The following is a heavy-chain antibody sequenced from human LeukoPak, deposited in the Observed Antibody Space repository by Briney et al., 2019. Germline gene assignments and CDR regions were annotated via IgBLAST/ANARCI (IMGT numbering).Heavy chain of an antibody. V-gene: IGHV3-53*01. D-gene: IGHD3-22*01. J-gene: IGHJ4*02. CDR2: IYSGGST. Sequence: PGGSLRLSCAASGFTVSSNYMSWVRQAPGKGLEWVSVIYSGGSTYYADSAKGRFTISRDNSKNTLYLQMNSLRAEDTAVYYCARGRDYYDSSGYYNWGQGTLVTVSS. CDR1: GFTVSSNY. CDR3: ARGRDYYDSSGYYN.